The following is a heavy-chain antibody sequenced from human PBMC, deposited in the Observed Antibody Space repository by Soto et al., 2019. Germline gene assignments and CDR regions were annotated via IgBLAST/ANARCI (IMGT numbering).Heavy chain of an antibody. J-gene: IGHJ4*02. V-gene: IGHV3-15*01. Sequence: PGGALIISCAASGFTFSHAWMSWVRPAPGKGLEWVGRIKSKTDGGTTDYAAPVKGRFTISRDDSKNTLYLQMNSLKTEDTAVYYCTTRSFHYYGSGKDFDYWGQGTLVTSPQ. CDR2: IKSKTDGGTT. CDR3: TTRSFHYYGSGKDFDY. CDR1: GFTFSHAW. D-gene: IGHD3-10*01.